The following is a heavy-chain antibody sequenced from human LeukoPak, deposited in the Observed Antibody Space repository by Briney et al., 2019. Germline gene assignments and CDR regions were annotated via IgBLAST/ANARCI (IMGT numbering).Heavy chain of an antibody. V-gene: IGHV3-66*01. CDR2: IYSGGST. CDR3: AREENIAVAGSYFDY. CDR1: GFTVSSDY. Sequence: GGSLRLSCAASGFTVSSDYMSWVRQAPGKGLEWVSVIYSGGSTYYADSVKGRFTISRDNSKNTLYLQMNSLRAGDTAVYYCAREENIAVAGSYFDYWGQGTLVTVSS. J-gene: IGHJ4*02. D-gene: IGHD6-19*01.